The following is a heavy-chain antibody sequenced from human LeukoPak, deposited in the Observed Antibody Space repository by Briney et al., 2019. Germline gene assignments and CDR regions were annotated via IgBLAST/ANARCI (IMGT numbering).Heavy chain of an antibody. CDR3: AKDMGLLGGSLNWFDP. V-gene: IGHV3-23*01. CDR1: GFTFSSYA. CDR2: ISGICRST. J-gene: IGHJ5*02. D-gene: IGHD1-26*01. Sequence: GXSLRLSCAASGFTFSSYAKSWGRQGQGKGKEWGSAISGICRSTYYPVSVKGRFTISRDNSKTTLYLQMNSLRAEDTAVYYCAKDMGLLGGSLNWFDPWGQGTLVTVSS.